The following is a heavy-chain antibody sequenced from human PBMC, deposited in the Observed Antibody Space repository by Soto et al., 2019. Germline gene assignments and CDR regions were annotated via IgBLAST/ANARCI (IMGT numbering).Heavy chain of an antibody. Sequence: PGESLKISCKGSGYSFTSYWIGWVRQMPGKGLEWMGIIYPGDSDTRYSPSFQGQVTISADKSISTAYLQWSSLKASDTAMYHCARYCSGGSCGYYYYGMDVWGQGTTVTVS. J-gene: IGHJ6*02. CDR2: IYPGDSDT. V-gene: IGHV5-51*01. CDR3: ARYCSGGSCGYYYYGMDV. CDR1: GYSFTSYW. D-gene: IGHD2-15*01.